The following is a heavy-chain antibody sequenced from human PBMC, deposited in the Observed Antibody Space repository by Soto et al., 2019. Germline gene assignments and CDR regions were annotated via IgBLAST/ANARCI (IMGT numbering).Heavy chain of an antibody. Sequence: EVQLLESGGGLVQPGGSLRLSGPASGFTFSGYPLGWFGQAPGRGLGWVSAISGSGGSTYYADSVKGRFTISRDNSKNTLYLQMNSLRAEDTAVYYCAKSTGGVVVAATDYWGQGTLVTVSS. V-gene: IGHV3-23*01. J-gene: IGHJ4*02. D-gene: IGHD2-15*01. CDR1: GFTFSGYP. CDR2: ISGSGGST. CDR3: AKSTGGVVVAATDY.